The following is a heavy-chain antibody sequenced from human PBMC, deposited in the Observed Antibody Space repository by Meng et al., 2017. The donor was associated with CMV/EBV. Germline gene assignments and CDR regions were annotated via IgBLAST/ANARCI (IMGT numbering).Heavy chain of an antibody. D-gene: IGHD2-2*01. CDR3: ARNYVPAAISGDAFDI. CDR2: ISSSSSYI. Sequence: GESLKISCAACGFTFSSYSMNWVRQAPGKGLEWVSSISSSSSYIYYADSVKGRFTISRDNAKNSLYLQMNSLRAEDTAVYYCARNYVPAAISGDAFDIWGQGTMVTV. CDR1: GFTFSSYS. J-gene: IGHJ3*02. V-gene: IGHV3-21*01.